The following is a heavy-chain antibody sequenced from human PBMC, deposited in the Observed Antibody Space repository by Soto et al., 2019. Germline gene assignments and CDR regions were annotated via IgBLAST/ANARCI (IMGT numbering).Heavy chain of an antibody. CDR3: ARGRFLEWLLSGWFDP. Sequence: QVQLQESGPGLVKPSQTLSLTCTVSGGSISSGDYYWSWIRQPPGKGLEWMGYIYYSGSTYYNPSLKSRVTISVDTSKNQFSLKLSSVTAADTAVYYCARGRFLEWLLSGWFDPWGQGTLVTVSS. J-gene: IGHJ5*02. D-gene: IGHD3-3*01. CDR2: IYYSGST. V-gene: IGHV4-30-4*01. CDR1: GGSISSGDYY.